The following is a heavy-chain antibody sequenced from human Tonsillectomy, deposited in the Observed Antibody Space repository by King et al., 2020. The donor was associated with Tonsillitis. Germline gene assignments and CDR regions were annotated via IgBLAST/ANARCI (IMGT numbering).Heavy chain of an antibody. CDR1: GFTFSSYG. CDR3: AKDLPDIVVVPAAILDY. Sequence: VQLVESGGGVVQPGRSLRLSCAASGFTFSSYGMHWVRQAPGKGLEWVAVISYDGSNKYYADPVKGRFTISRDNSKNTLYLQMNSLRAEDTAVYYCAKDLPDIVVVPAAILDYWGQGTLVTVSS. CDR2: ISYDGSNK. J-gene: IGHJ4*02. D-gene: IGHD2-2*01. V-gene: IGHV3-30*18.